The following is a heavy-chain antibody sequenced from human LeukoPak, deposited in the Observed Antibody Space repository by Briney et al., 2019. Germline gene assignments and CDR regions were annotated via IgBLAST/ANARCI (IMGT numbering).Heavy chain of an antibody. V-gene: IGHV4-4*07. J-gene: IGHJ6*03. CDR3: ARGARLPLYYYYYYMDV. Sequence: SETLSLTCSVSGGSISSYYWSWIRQPAGKGLEWIGRIYTSGSTNYNPSLKSRVTISVDTSKNQFSLKLSSVTAADTAVYYCARGARLPLYYYYYYMDVWGKGTTVTVSS. CDR2: IYTSGST. D-gene: IGHD6-6*01. CDR1: GGSISSYY.